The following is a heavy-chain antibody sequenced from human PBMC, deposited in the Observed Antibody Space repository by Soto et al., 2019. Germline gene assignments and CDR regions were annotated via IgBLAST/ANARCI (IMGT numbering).Heavy chain of an antibody. Sequence: GGSLRLSCAASGFTFSNAWMSWVRQAPGKGLEWVGRIKSKTDGGTTDYAAPVKGRFTISRDDSKNTLYLQMNSLKTEDTAVYYCTTVNLWFGEYFDYWGQGTLVTVSS. D-gene: IGHD3-10*01. V-gene: IGHV3-15*01. CDR3: TTVNLWFGEYFDY. CDR1: GFTFSNAW. CDR2: IKSKTDGGTT. J-gene: IGHJ4*02.